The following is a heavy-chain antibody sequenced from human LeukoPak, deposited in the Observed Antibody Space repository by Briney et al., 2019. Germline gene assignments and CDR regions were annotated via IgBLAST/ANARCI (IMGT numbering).Heavy chain of an antibody. CDR1: GGSFSGFY. J-gene: IGHJ6*03. CDR3: ARDHGTATVIPVHYYYYYYMDV. D-gene: IGHD4-17*01. CDR2: INHSGST. V-gene: IGHV4-34*01. Sequence: SETLSLTCAVYGGSFSGFYWTWIRQPPGKGLEWIGEINHSGSTNYNPSLKSRVTISVDTSKNQFSLKLSSVTAADTAVYYCARDHGTATVIPVHYYYYYYMDVWGKGTTVTISS.